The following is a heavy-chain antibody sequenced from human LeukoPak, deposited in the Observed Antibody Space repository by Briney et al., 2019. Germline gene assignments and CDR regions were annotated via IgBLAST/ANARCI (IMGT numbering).Heavy chain of an antibody. V-gene: IGHV3-30-3*01. J-gene: IGHJ6*02. CDR1: GFTFSSYA. CDR2: ISYDGSNK. Sequence: GGSLRLSCAASGFTFSSYAMHWVRQAPGKGLEWVAVISYDGSNKYYADSVKGRFTISRDNSKNTLYLQMNSLRAEDTAVYYCARDGRGEYYGSGSPPYGMDVWGQGTTVTVSS. CDR3: ARDGRGEYYGSGSPPYGMDV. D-gene: IGHD3-10*01.